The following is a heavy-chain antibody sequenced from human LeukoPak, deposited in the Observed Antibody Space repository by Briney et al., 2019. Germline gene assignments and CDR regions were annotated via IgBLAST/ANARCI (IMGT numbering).Heavy chain of an antibody. CDR3: ARSSLWFGELSDDI. V-gene: IGHV3-30*12. J-gene: IGHJ3*02. D-gene: IGHD3-10*01. CDR1: GFTFNNFG. Sequence: GGSLRLSCEASGFTFNNFGMHWVRQAPGKGLEWVAFIGYDESKKYYAESVKGRFTISRDDSKNTLYLQMNSLRAEDTAVYYCARSSLWFGELSDDIWGQGTMVTVSS. CDR2: IGYDESKK.